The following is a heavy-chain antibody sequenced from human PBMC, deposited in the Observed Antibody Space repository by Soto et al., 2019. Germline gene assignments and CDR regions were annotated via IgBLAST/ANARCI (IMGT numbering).Heavy chain of an antibody. Sequence: ASVKVSCKVSGYTLTELSMHWVRQAPGKGLEWMGGFDPEDGETIYAQKFQGRVTMTKDTSTDTAYMELSSLRSEDTAVYYCVTDMQCSSTSCLPTFDYWGQGTLVTVSS. D-gene: IGHD2-2*01. CDR1: GYTLTELS. V-gene: IGHV1-24*01. CDR2: FDPEDGET. CDR3: VTDMQCSSTSCLPTFDY. J-gene: IGHJ4*02.